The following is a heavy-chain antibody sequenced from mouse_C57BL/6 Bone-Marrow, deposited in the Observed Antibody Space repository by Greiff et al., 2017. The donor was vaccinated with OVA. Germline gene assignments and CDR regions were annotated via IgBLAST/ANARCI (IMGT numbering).Heavy chain of an antibody. CDR1: GYTFIRYG. D-gene: IGHD2-4*01. CDR3: ARGHYDYGKLSWFAY. Sequence: VQLQESGAELARPGASVKLSCKASGYTFIRYGISWVKQRTGQGLEWIGEIYTRSGNTYYNEKFKGKATLTADKSSSTAYMELRSLTSEDSAVYFCARGHYDYGKLSWFAYWGQGTLVTVSA. V-gene: IGHV1-81*01. CDR2: IYTRSGNT. J-gene: IGHJ3*01.